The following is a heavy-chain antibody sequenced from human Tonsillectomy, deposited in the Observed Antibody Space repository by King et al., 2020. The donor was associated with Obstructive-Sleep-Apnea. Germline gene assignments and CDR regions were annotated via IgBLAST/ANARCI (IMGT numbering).Heavy chain of an antibody. Sequence: QVQLVESGGGVVQPGGSLRLSCAASGFTFSSYDMHWVRQAPGKGLEWVAFIRYDGSSKYYVESVKGRFTISRDNSKNTLYLQVNSLRAEDTAVYYCAKICGTTCYDFDYWGQGTLVTVSS. D-gene: IGHD2-2*01. CDR2: IRYDGSSK. J-gene: IGHJ4*02. CDR1: GFTFSSYD. V-gene: IGHV3-30*02. CDR3: AKICGTTCYDFDY.